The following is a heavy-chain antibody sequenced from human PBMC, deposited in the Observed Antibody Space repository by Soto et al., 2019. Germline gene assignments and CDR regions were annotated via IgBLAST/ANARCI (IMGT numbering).Heavy chain of an antibody. CDR1: GYTFTSYG. V-gene: IGHV1-18*04. CDR3: AKGLWFAELLWGFDY. J-gene: IGHJ4*02. Sequence: GASVKVSCKASGYTFTSYGISWVRQAPGQGLEWMGWISAYNGNTNYAQKLQGRVTMTTDTSTSTAYMELRSLRSDDTAVYYCAKGLWFAELLWGFDYWGQGALVTVSS. D-gene: IGHD3-10*01. CDR2: ISAYNGNT.